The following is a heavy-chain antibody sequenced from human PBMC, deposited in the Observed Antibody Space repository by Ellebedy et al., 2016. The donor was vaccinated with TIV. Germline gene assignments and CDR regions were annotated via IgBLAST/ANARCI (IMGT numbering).Heavy chain of an antibody. V-gene: IGHV3-48*02. D-gene: IGHD3-9*01. Sequence: GESLKISXAASGFTFSSYSMNWVRQAPGKGLEWVSYISSSSSTIYYADSVKGRFTISRDNAKNSLYLQMNSLRDEDTAVYYCARGSHYDILTGRGRIDYWGQGTLVTVSS. J-gene: IGHJ4*02. CDR2: ISSSSSTI. CDR1: GFTFSSYS. CDR3: ARGSHYDILTGRGRIDY.